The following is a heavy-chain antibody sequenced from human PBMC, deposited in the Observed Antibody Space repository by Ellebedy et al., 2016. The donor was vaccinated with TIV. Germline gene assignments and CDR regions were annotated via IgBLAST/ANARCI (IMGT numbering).Heavy chain of an antibody. CDR1: GGSISSSSYF. J-gene: IGHJ4*02. Sequence: MPSETLSLTCSVSGGSISSSSYFWGWIRQPPGKGLEWIGTIYYSGNTFYNPSLSGRVTISVDPSQNQFSLKLSSVTAADTAVYYCARILRGGSNGDYFDYWGQGTQVTASS. D-gene: IGHD3-3*01. CDR2: IYYSGNT. V-gene: IGHV4-39*07. CDR3: ARILRGGSNGDYFDY.